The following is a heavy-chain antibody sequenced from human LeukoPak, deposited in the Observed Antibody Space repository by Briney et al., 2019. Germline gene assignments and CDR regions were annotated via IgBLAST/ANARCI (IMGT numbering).Heavy chain of an antibody. Sequence: SETLSLTCTVSGGSISSYYRRWVRQPPGKGLEWVGYIYYSGSTNYYPSPKSRVPISVDPSKHQFPLKLSSVTAADTAVYYCARRPSRDGYNYVHAFDIWGQGTMVTVSS. CDR3: ARRPSRDGYNYVHAFDI. V-gene: IGHV4-59*01. D-gene: IGHD5-24*01. CDR1: GGSISSYY. J-gene: IGHJ3*02. CDR2: IYYSGST.